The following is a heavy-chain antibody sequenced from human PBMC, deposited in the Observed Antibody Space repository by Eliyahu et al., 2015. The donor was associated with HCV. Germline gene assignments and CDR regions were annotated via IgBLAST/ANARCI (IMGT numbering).Heavy chain of an antibody. CDR1: GFSFTTSGVG. V-gene: IGHV2-5*01. CDR2: IYWNNNK. Sequence: QITLKESGPTLVKPTQTLTLTCTFSGFSFTTSGVGVGWIRQPPGKALEWLALIYWNNNKEYSPSLKTRLTIAKDTSKNQVVLIMTNMDPVDTATYYCARASQTYYYYAMDLWGQGTTVTVSS. CDR3: ARASQTYYYYAMDL. J-gene: IGHJ6*02.